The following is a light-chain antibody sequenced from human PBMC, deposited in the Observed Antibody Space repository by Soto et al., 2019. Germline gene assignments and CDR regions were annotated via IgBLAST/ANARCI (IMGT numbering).Light chain of an antibody. CDR2: DTS. CDR1: QSVTSNY. V-gene: IGKV3-20*01. J-gene: IGKJ1*01. Sequence: EIVLTQSPGTLSLSPGERATLSCRASQSVTSNYLAWYQQKPGQAPGLLIYDTSTRASGVPARFSGSGSGTEFTLTISRLEPEEFAVYYCQQYGTSPQTCGQGTKV. CDR3: QQYGTSPQT.